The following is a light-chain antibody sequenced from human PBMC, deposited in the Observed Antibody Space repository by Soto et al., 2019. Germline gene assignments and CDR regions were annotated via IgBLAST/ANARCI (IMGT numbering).Light chain of an antibody. V-gene: IGKV1-5*01. CDR2: SVS. CDR1: QRVYNW. J-gene: IGKJ3*01. Sequence: IEMTQYPSTVSASVGARVTITCRASQRVYNWLAWYQQKPGKAPKLLISSVSTLESGVPSRFSGSGSGTEFTLAISSLQPEVLGTYYCQQYTSYLSFGPGTKVEI. CDR3: QQYTSYLS.